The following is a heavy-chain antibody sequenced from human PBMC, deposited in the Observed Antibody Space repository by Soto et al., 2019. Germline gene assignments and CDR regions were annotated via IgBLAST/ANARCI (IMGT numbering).Heavy chain of an antibody. CDR1: GFTFSSYA. V-gene: IGHV3-30-3*01. CDR2: ISYDGSNK. J-gene: IGHJ6*02. CDR3: ARGGGSSYGDYYGMDV. Sequence: SGGSLRLSCAASGFTFSSYAMHWVHQAPGKGLEWVAVISYDGSNKYYADSVKGRFTISRDNSKNTLYLQMNSLRAEDTAVYYCARGGGSSYGDYYGMDVWGQGTTVTVSS. D-gene: IGHD2-15*01.